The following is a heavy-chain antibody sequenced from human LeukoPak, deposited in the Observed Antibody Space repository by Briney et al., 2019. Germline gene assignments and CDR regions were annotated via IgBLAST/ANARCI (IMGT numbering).Heavy chain of an antibody. Sequence: GGSLRLSCAASGFTFSSYWMSWVRQAPGKGLEWVANIKQDGSDKNYVDSVKGRFTISKDNAKNLLSQEMNGLRAEDTAVYYCATYKNQLRTVYFDYWGQGTLVTVSS. CDR2: IKQDGSDK. J-gene: IGHJ4*02. CDR1: GFTFSSYW. D-gene: IGHD1-1*01. CDR3: ATYKNQLRTVYFDY. V-gene: IGHV3-7*02.